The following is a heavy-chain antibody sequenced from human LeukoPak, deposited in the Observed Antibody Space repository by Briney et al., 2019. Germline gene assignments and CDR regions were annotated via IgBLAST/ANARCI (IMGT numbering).Heavy chain of an antibody. J-gene: IGHJ4*02. Sequence: ASVKVSCKASGYTFTGYYMHWVRQAPGQGLEWMGWINPNSGGTNYAQKFQGRVTMTRDTSISTAYMELSRLRSDDTAVYYCARDLFFSKSPYSSSWDTDDYWGQGTLVSVSS. CDR2: INPNSGGT. CDR3: ARDLFFSKSPYSSSWDTDDY. V-gene: IGHV1-2*02. D-gene: IGHD6-13*01. CDR1: GYTFTGYY.